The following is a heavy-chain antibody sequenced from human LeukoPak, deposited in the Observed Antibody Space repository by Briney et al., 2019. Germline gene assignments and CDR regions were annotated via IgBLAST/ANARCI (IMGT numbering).Heavy chain of an antibody. D-gene: IGHD3-10*01. J-gene: IGHJ4*02. CDR3: ARGGGYYGSGSYFDY. V-gene: IGHV1-18*01. Sequence: ASVKVSCKASGYTFTSYGINWVRQAPGQGLEWMGWISAYNGNTNYAQKVQGRVTTTTDTSTSTAYMELRSLRSDDTAVYYCARGGGYYGSGSYFDYWGQGTLVTVSS. CDR2: ISAYNGNT. CDR1: GYTFTSYG.